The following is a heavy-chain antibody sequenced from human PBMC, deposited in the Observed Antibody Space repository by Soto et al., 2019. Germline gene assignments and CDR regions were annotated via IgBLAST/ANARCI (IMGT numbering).Heavy chain of an antibody. CDR2: ISAYNGNT. V-gene: IGHV1-18*01. Sequence: QVQLVQSGAEVKKPGASVKVSCKASGYTFTSYGISWVRQAPGQGLEWMGWISAYNGNTNYAQKLQGRVTMTTDTPTSTADRELRSLRADNAAVYYCARDRVDIVATMHEFDYWGQGTLVTVSS. J-gene: IGHJ4*02. CDR3: ARDRVDIVATMHEFDY. D-gene: IGHD5-12*01. CDR1: GYTFTSYG.